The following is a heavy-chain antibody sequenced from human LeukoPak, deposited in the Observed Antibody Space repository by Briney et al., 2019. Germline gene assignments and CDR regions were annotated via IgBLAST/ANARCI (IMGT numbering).Heavy chain of an antibody. D-gene: IGHD2-8*01. CDR3: AKDRCSNGVGCYYYYMDV. Sequence: GGSLRLSCAASGFTFSSYSMNWVRQAPGKGLEWVSYISSSSSTIYYADSVKGRFTISRDNAENSLYLQMNSLRAEDTAVYYCAKDRCSNGVGCYYYYMDVWGKGTTVTISS. CDR1: GFTFSSYS. V-gene: IGHV3-48*01. CDR2: ISSSSSTI. J-gene: IGHJ6*03.